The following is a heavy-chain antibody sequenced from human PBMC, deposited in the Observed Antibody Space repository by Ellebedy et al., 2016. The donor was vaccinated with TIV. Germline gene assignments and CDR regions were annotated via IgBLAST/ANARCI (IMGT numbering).Heavy chain of an antibody. J-gene: IGHJ4*02. CDR2: INGGNGNT. CDR1: GYTFTTYS. Sequence: AASVKVSCKASGYTFTTYSMHWVRQAPGQRLEWMGWINGGNGNTMYSQKFQGRVTIISDTSASTAYIELSRLRSEDTAVYYCATDAYDHGDYVRRWGQGTLVTVSS. V-gene: IGHV1-3*01. D-gene: IGHD4-17*01. CDR3: ATDAYDHGDYVRR.